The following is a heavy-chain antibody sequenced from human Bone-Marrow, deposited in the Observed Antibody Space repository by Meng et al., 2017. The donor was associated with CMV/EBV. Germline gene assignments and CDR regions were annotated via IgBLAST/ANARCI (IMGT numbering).Heavy chain of an antibody. Sequence: ASVKVSCKASGGTFSSYAISWVRQAPGQGLEWLGWINPNSGGTNFAQKFQGRVIMTRDTSISTAYMELSRLTSDDTAVYYCAREGNYAFDYWGQGTLVTVSS. D-gene: IGHD1-7*01. CDR1: GGTFSSYA. CDR3: AREGNYAFDY. J-gene: IGHJ4*02. V-gene: IGHV1-2*02. CDR2: INPNSGGT.